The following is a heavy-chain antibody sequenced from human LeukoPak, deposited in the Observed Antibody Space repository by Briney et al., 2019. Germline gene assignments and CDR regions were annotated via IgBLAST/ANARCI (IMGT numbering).Heavy chain of an antibody. V-gene: IGHV3-23*01. CDR3: AKSGGHYDFSYYFDY. Sequence: PGGSLRLSCAASGFTFSNYAMSWVRQAPGKGLEWVSAISGSGGSTYYADSVKGRFTISRDNSKNTLYLQMNSLRAEDTAVYHCAKSGGHYDFSYYFDYWGQGTLVTVSS. CDR2: ISGSGGST. CDR1: GFTFSNYA. J-gene: IGHJ4*02. D-gene: IGHD3-3*01.